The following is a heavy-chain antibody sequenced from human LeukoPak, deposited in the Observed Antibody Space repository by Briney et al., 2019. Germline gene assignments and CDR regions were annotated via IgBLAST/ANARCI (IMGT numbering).Heavy chain of an antibody. Sequence: QAGGSLRLSCAASGFTFNYYAMYWVRQTPGKGLEWVTLISYDGYDKSYADSVRGRFTISRDNSKNTLYLQMDSLRSEDTAVYYCARDFFLIVDSSWYEIGYWGQGTLVTVSS. D-gene: IGHD6-13*01. V-gene: IGHV3-30-3*01. CDR1: GFTFNYYA. J-gene: IGHJ4*02. CDR2: ISYDGYDK. CDR3: ARDFFLIVDSSWYEIGY.